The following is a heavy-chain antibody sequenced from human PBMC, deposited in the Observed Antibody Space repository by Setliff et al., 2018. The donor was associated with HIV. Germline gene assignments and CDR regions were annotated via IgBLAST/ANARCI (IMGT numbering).Heavy chain of an antibody. Sequence: LSLTCTVSGGSISGSNYYWGWIRQPPGKGLEWVGSIYYSGSTYYSPSLKSRVTISVDTSKNQFSLKLSSVTAADTAVYYCARDDDTTSHYGLFEFWGQGTLVTVSS. V-gene: IGHV4-39*02. D-gene: IGHD3-22*01. CDR1: GGSISGSNYY. CDR2: IYYSGST. J-gene: IGHJ4*02. CDR3: ARDDDTTSHYGLFEF.